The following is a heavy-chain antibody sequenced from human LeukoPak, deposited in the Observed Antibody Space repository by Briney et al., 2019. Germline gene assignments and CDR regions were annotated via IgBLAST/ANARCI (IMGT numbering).Heavy chain of an antibody. CDR3: ARDRSKYYGMDV. J-gene: IGHJ6*02. CDR1: GGSISSYY. CDR2: IYYSGST. Sequence: SETLSLTCTVSGGSISSYYWGWIRQPPGKGLEWIGYIYYSGSTNYNPSLKSRVTISVETSKNQFSLKLSSVTAADTAVYYCARDRSKYYGMDVWGQGTTVTVSS. V-gene: IGHV4-59*01.